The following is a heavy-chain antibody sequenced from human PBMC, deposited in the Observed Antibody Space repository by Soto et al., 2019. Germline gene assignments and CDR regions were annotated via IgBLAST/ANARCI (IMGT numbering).Heavy chain of an antibody. V-gene: IGHV3-74*01. D-gene: IGHD3-10*01. Sequence: PXGSLLLSCADSGFSFSHYWMHWVRQAPGKGLVWVSRISPDGRTTTYADSVKGRFTISRGNAKSTLYLQMNSLTVEDGAVYYCADSWLPTSYWGPGTLVTVSS. J-gene: IGHJ4*02. CDR2: ISPDGRTT. CDR3: ADSWLPTSY. CDR1: GFSFSHYW.